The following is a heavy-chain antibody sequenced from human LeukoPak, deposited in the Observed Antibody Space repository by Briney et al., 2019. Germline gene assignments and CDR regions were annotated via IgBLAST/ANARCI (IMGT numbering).Heavy chain of an antibody. CDR3: ARSHTYYDFWSGSRYNWFDP. CDR2: INHSGST. Sequence: SETLSLTCAVYGGSFSGYYWSWIRQPPGKGLEWIGEINHSGSTSYNPSLKSRVTISVDTSKNQFSLKLSSVTAADTAVYYCARSHTYYDFWSGSRYNWFDPWGQGTLVTVSS. J-gene: IGHJ5*02. D-gene: IGHD3-3*01. CDR1: GGSFSGYY. V-gene: IGHV4-34*01.